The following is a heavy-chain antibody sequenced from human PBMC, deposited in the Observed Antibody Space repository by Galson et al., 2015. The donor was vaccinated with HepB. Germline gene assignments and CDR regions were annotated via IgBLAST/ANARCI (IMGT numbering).Heavy chain of an antibody. CDR2: MNGIGDST. Sequence: SLRLSCAASGFTFSSYGMSWVRHAPEKGLEWVSGMNGIGDSTYYADSVKGRFTISRDNSKNTLYLHMNSLKADDTAMYYCTRGHSGSFGVWGQGTLVTVSS. J-gene: IGHJ4*02. CDR1: GFTFSSYG. V-gene: IGHV3-23*01. D-gene: IGHD1-26*01. CDR3: TRGHSGSFGV.